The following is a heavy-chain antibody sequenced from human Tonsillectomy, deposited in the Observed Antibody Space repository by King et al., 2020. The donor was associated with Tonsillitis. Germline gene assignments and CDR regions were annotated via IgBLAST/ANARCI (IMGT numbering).Heavy chain of an antibody. V-gene: IGHV4-59*12. D-gene: IGHD6-13*01. CDR2: IYYSGST. J-gene: IGHJ5*02. Sequence: VQLQESGPGLVKPSETLSLTCTVSGGSISSDYWTWIRQPPGKGLEWFGYIYYSGSTNYNPSLKSRVTISVDTSKNPFSLKLSLVTAADTAVYYCARDSSSWYLGWFDPWGQGTLVTVSS. CDR3: ARDSSSWYLGWFDP. CDR1: GGSISSDY.